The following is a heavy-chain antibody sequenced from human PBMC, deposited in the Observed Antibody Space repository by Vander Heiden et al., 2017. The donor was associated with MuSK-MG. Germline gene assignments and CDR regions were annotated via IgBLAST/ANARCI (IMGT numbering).Heavy chain of an antibody. Sequence: EVQLLESGGGLVQPGGSLRLSCSASGFTFSSYGMSWVRQAPGKGLEWVSAISHSVGSGTTYYADAVKGRFTISRDNSKNTLYLQMNSLGAEDTAVYYCAKATMANYYYYYGMDVWGQGTTVTVSS. J-gene: IGHJ6*02. CDR3: AKATMANYYYYYGMDV. CDR2: ISHSVGSGTT. V-gene: IGHV3-23*01. CDR1: GFTFSSYG.